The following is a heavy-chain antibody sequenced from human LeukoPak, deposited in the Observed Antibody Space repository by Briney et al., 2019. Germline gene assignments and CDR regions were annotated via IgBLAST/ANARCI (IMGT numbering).Heavy chain of an antibody. CDR1: GFTFSNYG. V-gene: IGHV3-23*01. CDR3: AKNGDRGAYCSGGSCYPYYYYYMDV. D-gene: IGHD2-15*01. CDR2: ISGSGDST. Sequence: GGSLRLSCAASGFTFSNYGMSWVRQAPGKGLEWVSSISGSGDSTYYADSVKGRFTISRDNSKNTLFLQVNSLRAEDTAIYYCAKNGDRGAYCSGGSCYPYYYYYMDVWGKGTTVTISS. J-gene: IGHJ6*03.